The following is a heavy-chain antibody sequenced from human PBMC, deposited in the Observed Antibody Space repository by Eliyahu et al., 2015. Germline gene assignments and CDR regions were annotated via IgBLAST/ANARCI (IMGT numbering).Heavy chain of an antibody. CDR1: GFXFXNAX. J-gene: IGHJ4*01. Sequence: EVQLVESGGGLVKPGGSLRLSXAASGFXFXNAXXSWVRQAPGKGLEWVGRIKSKTDGGTTDYAAPVKGRFTISRDDSKNTLYLQMNSLKTEDTAVYYCTTDVGYYDFWSGYWDYWGQGTLVTVSS. V-gene: IGHV3-15*01. CDR2: IKSKTDGGTT. D-gene: IGHD3-3*01. CDR3: TTDVGYYDFWSGYWDY.